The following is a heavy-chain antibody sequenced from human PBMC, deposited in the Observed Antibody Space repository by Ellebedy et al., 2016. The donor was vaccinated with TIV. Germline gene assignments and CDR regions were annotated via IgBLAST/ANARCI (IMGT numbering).Heavy chain of an antibody. J-gene: IGHJ3*02. Sequence: GESLKISCAASGFTFSSYAMSWVRQAPGKGLEWVSSISGSRSYIYYADSVKGRFTISRDNAENSLYLQMNSLRGEDTAVYYCARCVVAHAAFDIWGQGTMVTVSS. CDR2: ISGSRSYI. D-gene: IGHD2-15*01. V-gene: IGHV3-21*01. CDR1: GFTFSSYA. CDR3: ARCVVAHAAFDI.